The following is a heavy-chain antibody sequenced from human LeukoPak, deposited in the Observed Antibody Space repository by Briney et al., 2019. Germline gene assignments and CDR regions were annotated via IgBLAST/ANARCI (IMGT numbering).Heavy chain of an antibody. CDR2: IKQDGSEK. Sequence: GGSLRLSCAASGFTFSSYWMSWVRQAPGKGLEWVANIKQDGSEKYYVDSVKGRFTISRDNAKNSLYLQMNSLRAEDTAVYYCVADIVVEDYYMDVWGKGTTVTVSS. V-gene: IGHV3-7*01. J-gene: IGHJ6*03. D-gene: IGHD2-2*01. CDR3: VADIVVEDYYMDV. CDR1: GFTFSSYW.